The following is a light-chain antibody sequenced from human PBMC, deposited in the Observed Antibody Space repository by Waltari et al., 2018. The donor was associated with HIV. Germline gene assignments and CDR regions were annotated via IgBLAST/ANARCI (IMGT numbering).Light chain of an antibody. V-gene: IGKV1-33*01. CDR3: QQYDILPFT. CDR1: HDISNL. J-gene: IGKJ3*01. CDR2: DAS. Sequence: DIQMTQSPSSLSASVGARLTITCRASHDISNLLNWYQQKPGKAPKPLIYDASNLETGVPSRFSGSGSGTDFAFTISSLQPEDFATYYCQQYDILPFTFGPGTKVDIK.